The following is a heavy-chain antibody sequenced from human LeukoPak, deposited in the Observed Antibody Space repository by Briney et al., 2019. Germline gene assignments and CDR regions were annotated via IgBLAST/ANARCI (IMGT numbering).Heavy chain of an antibody. V-gene: IGHV3-53*01. CDR2: IYSGGST. Sequence: GGSLRLSCAASGFTVNSNYMSWVRQAPGKGLEWVSVIYSGGSTYYADSVKGRFTISRDNSKNTLYLQMNSLRAEDTAVYYCARDLRQYSGWYFDYWGQGTLVTVSS. J-gene: IGHJ4*02. CDR1: GFTVNSNY. D-gene: IGHD6-19*01. CDR3: ARDLRQYSGWYFDY.